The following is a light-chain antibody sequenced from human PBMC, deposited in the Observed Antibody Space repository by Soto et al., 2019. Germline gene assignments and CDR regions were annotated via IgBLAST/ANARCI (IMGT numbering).Light chain of an antibody. Sequence: EIVMAQSPATLSVSPGERAILSCRASQSISINLAWYQQRPGQAPRLLIYAASNRATGVPARFSGSWSGTEFTLTISSLQSEDFAVYYCQQYNTWVTFGQGRRLEIK. J-gene: IGKJ5*01. CDR3: QQYNTWVT. CDR1: QSISIN. V-gene: IGKV3-15*01. CDR2: AAS.